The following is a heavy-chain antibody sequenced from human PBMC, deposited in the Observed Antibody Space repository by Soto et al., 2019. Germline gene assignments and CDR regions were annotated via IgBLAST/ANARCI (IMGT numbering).Heavy chain of an antibody. CDR1: GDSVSSNSAA. D-gene: IGHD6-13*01. J-gene: IGHJ5*02. V-gene: IGHV6-1*01. Sequence: PSQTLSLTCAISGDSVSSNSAAWNWIRQSPSRGLEWLGRTYHRSKWYNDYAVSVKSRITINPDTSKNQFSLQLNSVTPEDTAVYYCARDQSYSSSWYLNWFDPWGQGTLVTISS. CDR3: ARDQSYSSSWYLNWFDP. CDR2: TYHRSKWYN.